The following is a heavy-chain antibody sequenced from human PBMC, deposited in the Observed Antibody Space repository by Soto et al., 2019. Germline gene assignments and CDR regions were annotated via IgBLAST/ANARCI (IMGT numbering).Heavy chain of an antibody. D-gene: IGHD1-26*01. CDR3: ARVYSGSYSDY. V-gene: IGHV4-4*02. Sequence: KPSETLSLTCAVSGGSMRSNNRWSWVRQPPGKGLEWIGEIFHSGSTNYNPSLKTRVTISVDKSKNQFSLKLSSVTAADTAVYYCARVYSGSYSDYWGQGTLVTVSS. CDR2: IFHSGST. J-gene: IGHJ4*02. CDR1: GGSMRSNNR.